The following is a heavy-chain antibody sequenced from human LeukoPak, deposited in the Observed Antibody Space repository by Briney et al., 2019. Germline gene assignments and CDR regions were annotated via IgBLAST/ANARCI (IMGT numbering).Heavy chain of an antibody. Sequence: GGSLRLSCAASGFTFSSCAMSWVRQAPGKGLEWVSAISGSGGSTYYADSVKGRFTISRDNSKNTLYLQMNSLRAEDTAVHYCAKDRNYYYDSTLDWFDPWGQGTLVTVSS. CDR2: ISGSGGST. D-gene: IGHD3-22*01. V-gene: IGHV3-23*01. CDR3: AKDRNYYYDSTLDWFDP. CDR1: GFTFSSCA. J-gene: IGHJ5*02.